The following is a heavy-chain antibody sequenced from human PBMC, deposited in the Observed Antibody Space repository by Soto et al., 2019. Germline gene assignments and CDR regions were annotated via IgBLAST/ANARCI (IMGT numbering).Heavy chain of an antibody. CDR1: GYTFRNYG. CDR3: ARDLVSGSDFWRAYNGGYFDY. D-gene: IGHD3-3*01. Sequence: PSVKVSCKASGYTFRNYGITWVRQAPGQGLEWMAWISPYNGNTNYAQDLQGRVTMTTDTSTSTAYMELRSLTSEDTAIYYCARDLVSGSDFWRAYNGGYFDYWGQGTLVTVSS. J-gene: IGHJ4*02. V-gene: IGHV1-18*01. CDR2: ISPYNGNT.